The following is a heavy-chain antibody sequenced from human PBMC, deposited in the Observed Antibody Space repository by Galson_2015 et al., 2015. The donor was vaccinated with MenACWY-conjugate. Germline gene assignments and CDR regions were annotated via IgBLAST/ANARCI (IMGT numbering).Heavy chain of an antibody. D-gene: IGHD3-3*01. V-gene: IGHV3-64D*06. CDR3: VKDHDDFWSGKQYYYGMDV. J-gene: IGHJ6*02. CDR2: ISSNGGST. Sequence: SLRLSCAASGFTFSSYAMHWVRQAPGKGLECVSGISSNGGSTYYADSVKGRFTISRDISKNTLRLQMSSLRAEDTAVYNCVKDHDDFWSGKQYYYGMDVWGQGTTVTVSS. CDR1: GFTFSSYA.